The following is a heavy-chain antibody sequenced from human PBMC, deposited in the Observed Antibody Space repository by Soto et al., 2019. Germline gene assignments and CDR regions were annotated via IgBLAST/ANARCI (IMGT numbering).Heavy chain of an antibody. Sequence: ASGKVSCKSSGYSFTDYHIHWVRQAPGQGLECLGGINPKSGGTSTAQKFQGWVTMTTDTSISTASMELTRLTSDDTAIYYCARGDSTDCSNGVCSFFYNHDMDVCGQGTTVTVSS. D-gene: IGHD2-8*01. CDR3: ARGDSTDCSNGVCSFFYNHDMDV. CDR2: INPKSGGT. J-gene: IGHJ6*02. V-gene: IGHV1-2*04. CDR1: GYSFTDYH.